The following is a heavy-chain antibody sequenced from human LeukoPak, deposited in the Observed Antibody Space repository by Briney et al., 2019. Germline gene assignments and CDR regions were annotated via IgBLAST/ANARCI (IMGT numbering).Heavy chain of an antibody. CDR3: ARDLRASSGWLDY. D-gene: IGHD6-19*01. CDR2: MNPNSGNT. Sequence: ASVKVSCKASGYTFTSYDINWVRQATGQGLEWMGWMNPNSGNTGYAQKFQGRVTMTRDTSISTAYMELSRLRSDDTAVYYCARDLRASSGWLDYWGQGTLVTVSS. V-gene: IGHV1-8*02. CDR1: GYTFTSYD. J-gene: IGHJ4*02.